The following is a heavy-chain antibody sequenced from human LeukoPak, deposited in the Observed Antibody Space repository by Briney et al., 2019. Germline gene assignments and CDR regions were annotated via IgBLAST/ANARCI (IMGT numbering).Heavy chain of an antibody. J-gene: IGHJ4*02. V-gene: IGHV4-4*07. CDR2: LYTSGST. CDR1: GGSISSYY. Sequence: SETLSLTCTASGGSISSYYWSWNRQPAGKGLEWIGRLYTSGSTTYNPSLKSRVTMSVDTSKNQFFLKLSSLTAADTAVYYCARVGVGADYFDYWGQGTLVTVSS. D-gene: IGHD1-26*01. CDR3: ARVGVGADYFDY.